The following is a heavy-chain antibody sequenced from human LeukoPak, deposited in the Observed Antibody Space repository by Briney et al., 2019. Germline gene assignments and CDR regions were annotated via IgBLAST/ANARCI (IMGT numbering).Heavy chain of an antibody. CDR3: ARDSVLLWFGELSM. D-gene: IGHD3-10*01. CDR1: GFTFSSYA. Sequence: GGSLRLSCAASGFTFSSYAMSWVRQAPGKGLEWVSAISGSGGNTYYADSVKGRFTISRDNSKNTLYLQMNSLRAEDTAVYYCARDSVLLWFGELSMWGQGTLVTVSS. CDR2: ISGSGGNT. V-gene: IGHV3-23*01. J-gene: IGHJ4*02.